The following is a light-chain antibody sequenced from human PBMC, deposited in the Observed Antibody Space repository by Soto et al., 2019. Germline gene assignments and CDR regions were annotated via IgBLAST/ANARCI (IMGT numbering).Light chain of an antibody. V-gene: IGLV1-44*01. CDR3: AAWDDSLNGVV. J-gene: IGLJ2*01. CDR1: RSNIGGNT. Sequence: QSVLTQPPSASGTPGQRVTISCSGSRSNIGGNTVNWYQQLPGTAPKLLIYSSNQRPSGVPDRFSGSKSGTSASLAISGLQSEDEADYYCAAWDDSLNGVVFGGGTKLTVL. CDR2: SSN.